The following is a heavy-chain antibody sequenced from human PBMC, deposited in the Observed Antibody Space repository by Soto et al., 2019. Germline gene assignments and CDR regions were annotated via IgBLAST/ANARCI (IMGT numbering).Heavy chain of an antibody. V-gene: IGHV4-31*03. Sequence: SETLSLTCTVSGGSISSGGYYWSWIRQFPGKGLEWIGYIHYSGNTYYNPSLKSRVTISVDTSNSQFSLKLSSVIAADTAVYYCARMADYFDSSGYFQERDYWGQGTLVTVSS. CDR2: IHYSGNT. CDR1: GGSISSGGYY. CDR3: ARMADYFDSSGYFQERDY. D-gene: IGHD3-22*01. J-gene: IGHJ4*02.